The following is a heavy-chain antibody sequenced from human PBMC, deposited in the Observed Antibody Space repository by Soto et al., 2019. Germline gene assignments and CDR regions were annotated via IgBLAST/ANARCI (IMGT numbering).Heavy chain of an antibody. CDR3: ARVVRFCSSPSCRGRNWFDP. V-gene: IGHV4-30-4*01. CDR2: MVYTGTT. J-gene: IGHJ5*02. Sequence: SETLSLTCSVSGGSISSGDYYWSWIRQPSGKGLEWIGYMVYTGTTYYNPSLKSRITISMDTSKNQFSLRLTSVTAADTAEYHCARVVRFCSSPSCRGRNWFDPWGQGTRVTVSS. CDR1: GGSISSGDYY. D-gene: IGHD2-2*01.